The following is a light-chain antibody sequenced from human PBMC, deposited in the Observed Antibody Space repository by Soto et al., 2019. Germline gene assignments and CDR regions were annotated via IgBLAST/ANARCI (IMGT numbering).Light chain of an antibody. CDR3: QQYGSSRPIT. V-gene: IGKV3-20*01. CDR1: QSVANNY. CDR2: AAS. J-gene: IGKJ5*01. Sequence: PGQRATLSCSAIQSVANNYLAWYLQRPGQPPRLLIYAASARATVIPDMFSGSGSGTDFTLTIKTLEPEDSAVYYCQQYGSSRPITFGQGTRLEIK.